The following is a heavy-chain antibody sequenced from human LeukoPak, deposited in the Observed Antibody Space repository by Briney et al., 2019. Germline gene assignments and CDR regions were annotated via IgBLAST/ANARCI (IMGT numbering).Heavy chain of an antibody. D-gene: IGHD2/OR15-2a*01. CDR3: ARDVIAKAHYYYMDV. V-gene: IGHV1-2*02. Sequence: GASVKVSCKASGYTFTGYYMHWVRQAPGQGLEWMGWINPNSGGTNYAQKFQGRVTMTRDTSISTAYMELSRLRSDDTAVYYCARDVIAKAHYYYMDVWGKGTTVTISS. CDR2: INPNSGGT. J-gene: IGHJ6*03. CDR1: GYTFTGYY.